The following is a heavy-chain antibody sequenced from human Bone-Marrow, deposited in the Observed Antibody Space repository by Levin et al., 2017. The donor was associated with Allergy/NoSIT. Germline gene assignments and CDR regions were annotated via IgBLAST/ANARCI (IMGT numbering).Heavy chain of an antibody. V-gene: IGHV3-30*03. CDR1: GFTFSDYG. J-gene: IGHJ5*02. CDR2: ITKDGSKK. Sequence: PGGSLRLSCAVSGFTFSDYGMHWVRQAPGKGLEWVASITKDGSKKYYLDSVKGRSTLSRDSSKNTVSLQMNSLTADDTAVYLCARDHPEYFVDPWGQGALVIVSS. D-gene: IGHD2/OR15-2a*01. CDR3: ARDHPEYFVDP.